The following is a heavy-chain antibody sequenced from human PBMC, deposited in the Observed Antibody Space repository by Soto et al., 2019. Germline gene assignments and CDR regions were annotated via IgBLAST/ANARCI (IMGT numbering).Heavy chain of an antibody. CDR3: ARVLTGSWNWFDP. V-gene: IGHV3-74*01. CDR2: INRDGSRT. CDR1: GFTFSRYW. J-gene: IGHJ5*02. D-gene: IGHD6-13*01. Sequence: EVQLVESGGGLVQPGASLRLSCAASGFTFSRYWMHWVRQAPGKGLLWVSRINRDGSRTNYADSVKGRFTVSRDNAKNTQYLQMNSLRAEGTAVYYCARVLTGSWNWFDPWGQGTLVTVSS.